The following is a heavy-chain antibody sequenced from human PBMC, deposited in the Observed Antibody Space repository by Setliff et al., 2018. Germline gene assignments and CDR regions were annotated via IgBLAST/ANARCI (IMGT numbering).Heavy chain of an antibody. CDR1: GHTFTSYG. J-gene: IGHJ4*02. V-gene: IGHV1-18*01. CDR3: ARGPLDFVVTPAAAKFDY. D-gene: IGHD2-2*01. Sequence: ASVNVSCKSSGHTFTSYGINWVRQAPGQGLEWMGWINAYARKFQGRVTMTIDTLTSTAYMELRSLRSDDTAVYYCARGPLDFVVTPAAAKFDYWGQGTLVTVSS. CDR2: INA.